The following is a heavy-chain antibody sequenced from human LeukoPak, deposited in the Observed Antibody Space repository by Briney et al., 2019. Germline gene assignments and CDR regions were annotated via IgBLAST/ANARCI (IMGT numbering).Heavy chain of an antibody. Sequence: PSETLSLTCAVYGGSFSGYYWSWIRQPPGKGLEWIGEINHSGSTNYNPSLKSRVDTSKNQLSLKLSSVTAADTAVYYCARQIYYYGSGSFYSYFDYWGQGTLVTVSS. CDR1: GGSFSGYY. V-gene: IGHV4-34*01. J-gene: IGHJ4*02. CDR2: INHSGST. CDR3: ARQIYYYGSGSFYSYFDY. D-gene: IGHD3-10*01.